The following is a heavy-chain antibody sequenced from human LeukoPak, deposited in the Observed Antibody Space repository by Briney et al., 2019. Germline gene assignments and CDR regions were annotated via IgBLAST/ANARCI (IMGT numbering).Heavy chain of an antibody. CDR2: INHSGST. J-gene: IGHJ6*02. CDR1: GGSFSGYY. Sequence: SETLSLTCAVYGGSFSGYYWSWIRQPPGKGLEWIGEINHSGSTNYNPSLKSRVTISVDTSKNQFSLKLSSVTAADTAVYYCARVYCSGGSCRESYYYYGMDVWGQGTTVTVSS. D-gene: IGHD2-15*01. V-gene: IGHV4-34*09. CDR3: ARVYCSGGSCRESYYYYGMDV.